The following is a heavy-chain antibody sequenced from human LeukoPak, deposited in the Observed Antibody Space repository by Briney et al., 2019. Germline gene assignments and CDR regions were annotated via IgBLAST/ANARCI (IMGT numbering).Heavy chain of an antibody. CDR3: AKGVVGAAKGPSDY. CDR1: GFTFSSYG. CDR2: ISYDGSNK. V-gene: IGHV3-30*18. D-gene: IGHD1-26*01. J-gene: IGHJ4*02. Sequence: QSGGSLRLSCAASGFTFSSYGMHWVRHAPGKGLEWVAVISYDGSNKYYADSVKGRFTISRDNSKNTLYLQMNSLRAEDTSVYYCAKGVVGAAKGPSDYWGQGTLVTVSS.